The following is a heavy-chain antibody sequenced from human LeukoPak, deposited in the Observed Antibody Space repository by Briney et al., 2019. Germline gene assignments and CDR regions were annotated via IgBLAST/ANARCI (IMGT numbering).Heavy chain of an antibody. D-gene: IGHD2-15*01. V-gene: IGHV5-51*01. CDR3: AYSTDGWVFDY. CDR1: GYIFTTYW. J-gene: IGHJ4*02. Sequence: LGESLKISCKGSGYIFTTYWIGWVRQMSGKGLEWMGIIYPGDSETRYSPAFQGQVTISADKSISTAYLQWSSLKASDTAMYYCAYSTDGWVFDYWGQGTLVTVSS. CDR2: IYPGDSET.